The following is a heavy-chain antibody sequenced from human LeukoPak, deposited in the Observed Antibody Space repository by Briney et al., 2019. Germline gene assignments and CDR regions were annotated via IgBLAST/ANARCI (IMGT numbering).Heavy chain of an antibody. D-gene: IGHD1-26*01. CDR3: ARAGAVGGDSKTYYFDY. Sequence: ASVKVSCKASGYTFTSYGISGVRQAPGQGREGMGWISAYNGNTNYAQKLQPRVTMTTDTSTSTAYMELRSLRSDDTAVYYCARAGAVGGDSKTYYFDYWGQGTLVTVSS. CDR1: GYTFTSYG. CDR2: ISAYNGNT. J-gene: IGHJ4*02. V-gene: IGHV1-18*01.